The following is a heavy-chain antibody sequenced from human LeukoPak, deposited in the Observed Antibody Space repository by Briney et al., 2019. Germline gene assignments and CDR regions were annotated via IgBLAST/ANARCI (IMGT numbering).Heavy chain of an antibody. D-gene: IGHD3-22*01. V-gene: IGHV3-30*18. CDR3: AKDRYYYDSSGSRGYYFDY. J-gene: IGHJ4*02. CDR1: GFTFSSYG. Sequence: GRSLRLSCAASGFTFSSYGMHWVRQAPGKGLEWVAVISYDGSNKYYADSVKGRFTISRDNSKNTLYLQMNSLRAEDTAVYYCAKDRYYYDSSGSRGYYFDYWGQGTLVTVSS. CDR2: ISYDGSNK.